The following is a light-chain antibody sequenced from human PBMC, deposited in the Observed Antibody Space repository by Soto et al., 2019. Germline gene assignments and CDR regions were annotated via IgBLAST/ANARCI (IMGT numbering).Light chain of an antibody. Sequence: DIQLTQSPSSLSASVGDRVTITCRASQTISNYLNWYQQKPGKAPNLLIYGASTLQSGVPSRFSGSGSGTDFTLTISSLQPEDFATYYCQQSFRTRTFGQGTKVEI. CDR3: QQSFRTRT. CDR2: GAS. CDR1: QTISNY. V-gene: IGKV1-39*01. J-gene: IGKJ1*01.